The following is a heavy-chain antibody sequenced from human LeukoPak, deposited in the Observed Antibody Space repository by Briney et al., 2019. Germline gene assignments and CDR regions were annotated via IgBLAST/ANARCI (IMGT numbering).Heavy chain of an antibody. D-gene: IGHD3-22*01. CDR2: IYTSGST. CDR3: AREDYYDSSGYWYFDY. Sequence: SETLSLTCTVSGSSISSDYYWGWIRQPPGKGLEWIGRIYTSGSTNYNPSLKSRVTISVDTSKNQFSLKLSSVTAADTAVYYCAREDYYDSSGYWYFDYWGQGTLVTVSS. CDR1: GSSISSDYY. J-gene: IGHJ4*02. V-gene: IGHV4-38-2*02.